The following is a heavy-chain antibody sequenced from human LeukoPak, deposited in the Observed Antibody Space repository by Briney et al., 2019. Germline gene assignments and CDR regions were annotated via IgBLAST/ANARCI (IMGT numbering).Heavy chain of an antibody. D-gene: IGHD1-26*01. CDR3: AREGGSPGGIDY. J-gene: IGHJ4*02. CDR1: GFTFSSYA. V-gene: IGHV3-30-3*01. CDR2: ISYDGSNK. Sequence: GGSLRLSCAASGFTFSSYAMHGVPKAPGKGLEWVAVISYDGSNKYYADSVKGRFTISRDNSKNTLYLQMNSLRAEDTAVYYCAREGGSPGGIDYWGQGTLVTVSS.